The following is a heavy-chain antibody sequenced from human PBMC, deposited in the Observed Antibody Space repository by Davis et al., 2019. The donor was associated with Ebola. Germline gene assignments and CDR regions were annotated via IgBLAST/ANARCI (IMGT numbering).Heavy chain of an antibody. D-gene: IGHD4-23*01. V-gene: IGHV4-38-2*01. CDR3: VRVGGGFSLVDT. CDR2: LYHSGAT. J-gene: IGHJ5*02. CDR1: GYSISSGYY. Sequence: SETLSLTCAVSGYSISSGYYWGWIRQPPGKGLEYIGSLYHSGATDYNPSLRSRVTISVDKSKNQFSLKLSSVTAADTALYYCVRVGGGFSLVDTWGQGTLVTVSS.